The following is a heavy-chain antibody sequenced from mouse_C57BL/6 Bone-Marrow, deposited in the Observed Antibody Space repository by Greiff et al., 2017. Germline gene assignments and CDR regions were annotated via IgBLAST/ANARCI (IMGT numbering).Heavy chain of an antibody. CDR1: GYAFTNYL. CDR3: ARRAAQAPWFAY. Sequence: VQLQQSGAELVRPGTSVKVSCKASGYAFTNYLIEWVKQRPGQGLEWIGVINPGSGGTNYNEKFKGKATLTADKSSSTAYMQLSSLTSEDSAVYFCARRAAQAPWFAYWGQGTLVTVSA. J-gene: IGHJ3*01. D-gene: IGHD3-2*02. CDR2: INPGSGGT. V-gene: IGHV1-54*01.